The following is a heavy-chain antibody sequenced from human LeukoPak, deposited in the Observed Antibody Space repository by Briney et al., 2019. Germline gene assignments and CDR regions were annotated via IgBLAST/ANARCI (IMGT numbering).Heavy chain of an antibody. V-gene: IGHV5-51*01. CDR2: IYPGDSDT. D-gene: IGHD3-10*01. J-gene: IGHJ3*02. Sequence: GDSLKISCKGSGYNFTIYWIGWVRQMPGKGLEWMGIIYPGDSDTRYSPSFQGQVTISADKSISTAYLQWSSLKASDTAMYYCARQGKLYAFDIWGQGTMVTVSS. CDR3: ARQGKLYAFDI. CDR1: GYNFTIYW.